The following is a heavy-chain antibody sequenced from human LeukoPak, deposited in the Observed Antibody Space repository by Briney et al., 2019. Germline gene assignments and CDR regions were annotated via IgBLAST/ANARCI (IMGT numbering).Heavy chain of an antibody. CDR2: IGTAGEI. D-gene: IGHD3-10*01. Sequence: GGSLRLSCAASGFTFRSYDMHWVRHATGKGLEWVSGIGTAGEIYYPGSVKGRFTISRENAKNSLYLQMNSLRAGDTAVYYCAKDESSRMVRDGAFDIWGQGTMVTVSS. J-gene: IGHJ3*02. CDR3: AKDESSRMVRDGAFDI. V-gene: IGHV3-13*01. CDR1: GFTFRSYD.